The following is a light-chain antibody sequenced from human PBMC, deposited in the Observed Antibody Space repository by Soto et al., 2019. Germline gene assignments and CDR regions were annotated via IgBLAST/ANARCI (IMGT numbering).Light chain of an antibody. CDR2: DAS. CDR3: HQYDTVPYA. CDR1: QAITSW. J-gene: IGKJ3*01. V-gene: IGKV1-33*01. Sequence: DLHVTQSPSSVSASVGDRVTITCRASQAITSWLAWYQQRPGKAPKLLIYDASNLETGVPSRFSGSGSGTDFTLTISSLQPEDVATYYCHQYDTVPYAFGPGTKVDLK.